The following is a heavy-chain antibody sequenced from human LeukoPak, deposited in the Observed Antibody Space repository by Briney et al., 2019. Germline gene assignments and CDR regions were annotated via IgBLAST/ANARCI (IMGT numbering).Heavy chain of an antibody. CDR2: IYYSGST. V-gene: IGHV4-30-4*01. D-gene: IGHD3-10*01. CDR1: GGSISSGDYY. Sequence: SETLSLTCTVSGGSISSGDYYWSWIRQPPGKGLEWIGYIYYSGSTYYNPSLKSRVTISVDTSKNQFSLILTSVTAADTAVYYCARHVSMVRGVIRPPGYWGQGTLVTVSS. CDR3: ARHVSMVRGVIRPPGY. J-gene: IGHJ4*02.